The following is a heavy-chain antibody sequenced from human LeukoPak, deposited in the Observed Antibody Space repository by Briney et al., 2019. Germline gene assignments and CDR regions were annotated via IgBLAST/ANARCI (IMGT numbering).Heavy chain of an antibody. D-gene: IGHD3-22*01. J-gene: IGHJ4*02. CDR2: ISYDGSNK. V-gene: IGHV3-30-3*01. CDR3: ARDFHYYDSSGAFDY. Sequence: GGSLRLSCAASGFTFSSYAMHWVRQAPGKGLEWVAVISYDGSNKYYADSVTGRFTISRDNSKNTLYLQMNSLRAEDTAVYYCARDFHYYDSSGAFDYWGQGTLVTVSS. CDR1: GFTFSSYA.